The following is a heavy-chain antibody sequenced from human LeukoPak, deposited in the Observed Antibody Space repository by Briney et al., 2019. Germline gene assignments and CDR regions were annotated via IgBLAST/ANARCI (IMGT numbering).Heavy chain of an antibody. CDR3: ARRAPDFFLDY. D-gene: IGHD2/OR15-2a*01. CDR1: GYTFTSYY. J-gene: IGHJ4*02. Sequence: GASVKVSCKASGYTFTSYYMHWVRQAPGQGLEWMGIIDPSGGSTSYAQKFQGGVTMTRDTSTSTVYMELSSLRSEDTAVYYCARRAPDFFLDYWGQGTLVTVSS. CDR2: IDPSGGST. V-gene: IGHV1-46*01.